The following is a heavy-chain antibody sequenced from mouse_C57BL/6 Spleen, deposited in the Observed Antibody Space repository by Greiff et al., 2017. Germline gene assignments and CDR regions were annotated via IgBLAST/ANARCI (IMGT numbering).Heavy chain of an antibody. CDR3: ARRDGSSYGYFDV. D-gene: IGHD1-1*01. Sequence: EVQLVESGGGLVKPGGSLKLSCAASGFTFSDYGMHWVRQAPEKGLEWVAYISRGSSTIYYADTVKGRFTISRDNAKNTLFLQMTSLRSEDTAMYYCARRDGSSYGYFDVWGTGTTVTVSS. CDR1: GFTFSDYG. J-gene: IGHJ1*03. V-gene: IGHV5-17*01. CDR2: ISRGSSTI.